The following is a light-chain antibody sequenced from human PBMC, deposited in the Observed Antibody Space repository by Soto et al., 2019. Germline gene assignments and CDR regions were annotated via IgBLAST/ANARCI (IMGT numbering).Light chain of an antibody. CDR3: QQYXXXXT. J-gene: IGKJ1*01. CDR2: AAS. V-gene: IGKV3-15*01. CDR1: QSIDSK. Sequence: IVMTQSPATLSVSPGERATLSCRAGQSIDSKLAWYQQRPGQAPRLLIYAASTRATGIPARFSGSGSGTEFTLTXXXXXSEDFGVYYCQQYXXXXTFGXGTNXEX.